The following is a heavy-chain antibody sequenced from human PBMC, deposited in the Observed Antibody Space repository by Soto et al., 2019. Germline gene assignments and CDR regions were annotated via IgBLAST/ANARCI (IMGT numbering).Heavy chain of an antibody. D-gene: IGHD6-19*01. Sequence: QITLEESGPPLVKPTQTLTLTCTFSGFSLSTSGVGVGWIRQPPGKALAWLALIYWDDDKRYSPSLKSRLPITKDTSKHQVVLTMTNMDPVDTATYYCAHRIAVAAALDYWGQGTLVTVSS. V-gene: IGHV2-5*02. CDR2: IYWDDDK. CDR3: AHRIAVAAALDY. CDR1: GFSLSTSGVG. J-gene: IGHJ4*02.